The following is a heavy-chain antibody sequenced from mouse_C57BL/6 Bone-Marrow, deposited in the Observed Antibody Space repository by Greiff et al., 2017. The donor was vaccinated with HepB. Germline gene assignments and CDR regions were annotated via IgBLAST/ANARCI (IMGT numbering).Heavy chain of an antibody. D-gene: IGHD2-4*01. CDR3: ARERMITTGYYAMDY. Sequence: EVQLQQSGPVLVKPGASVKMSCKASGYTFTDYYMNWVKQSHGKSLEWIGVINPYNGGTSYNQKFKGKATLTVDKSSSTAYMELNSLTSEDSAVYYCARERMITTGYYAMDYWGQGTSVTVSS. CDR1: GYTFTDYY. CDR2: INPYNGGT. V-gene: IGHV1-19*01. J-gene: IGHJ4*01.